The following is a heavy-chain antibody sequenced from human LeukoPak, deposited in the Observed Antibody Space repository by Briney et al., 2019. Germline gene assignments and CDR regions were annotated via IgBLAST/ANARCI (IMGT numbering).Heavy chain of an antibody. V-gene: IGHV1-69*05. CDR3: ARELFSRSWCVSDFDY. CDR2: IIPIFGTA. CDR1: GGTFSSYA. Sequence: ASVKVSCKASGGTFSSYAISWVRQAPGQGLEWMGRIIPIFGTANYAQKFQGRVTITTDESTSTAYMELSSLRSEATAVYYCARELFSRSWCVSDFDYWGQGTLVPVSS. D-gene: IGHD6-13*01. J-gene: IGHJ4*02.